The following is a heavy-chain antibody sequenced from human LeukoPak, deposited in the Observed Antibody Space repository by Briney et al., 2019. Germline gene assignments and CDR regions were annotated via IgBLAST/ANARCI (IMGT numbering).Heavy chain of an antibody. CDR3: ARDLGAQGSYYYYMDV. D-gene: IGHD1-26*01. CDR2: IYNSGST. CDR1: GGSITSHY. V-gene: IGHV4-59*11. J-gene: IGHJ6*03. Sequence: PSETLSLTCNVSGGSITSHYWSWIRQPPGKGLEWIGYIYNSGSTNYNPSLKSRVTISIDTSKNQFSLRLSPVTAADTAVYYCARDLGAQGSYYYYMDVWGKGTTVTVSS.